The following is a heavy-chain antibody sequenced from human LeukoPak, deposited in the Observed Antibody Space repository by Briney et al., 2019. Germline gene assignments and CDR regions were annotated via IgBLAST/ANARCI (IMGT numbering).Heavy chain of an antibody. D-gene: IGHD5-24*01. CDR3: AKQMAVDYFDY. V-gene: IGHV3-30-3*02. CDR1: GFTFSSYA. Sequence: GGSLRLSCAASGFTFSSYAMHWVRQAPGKGLAWVALISHDGSKQYYVDSVKGRFTISRDNSKNTLLLQMNSLRPEDTAVYYCAKQMAVDYFDYWGQGTLVTVSS. J-gene: IGHJ4*02. CDR2: ISHDGSKQ.